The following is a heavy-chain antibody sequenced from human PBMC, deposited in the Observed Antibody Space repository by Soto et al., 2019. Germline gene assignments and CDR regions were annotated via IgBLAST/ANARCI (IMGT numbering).Heavy chain of an antibody. CDR3: ARRKAGYSDSSGSGAFDI. CDR1: GSTFTDYY. V-gene: IGHV1-2*02. CDR2: INPNSGDT. Sequence: XSVKVSWKASGSTFTDYYLNWVRQAPGQGLEWMGWINPNSGDTIYAQKFQGRVTLTRDTSISTAYMELSRLRSDDTAVYYCARRKAGYSDSSGSGAFDIWGQGTMVTVSS. J-gene: IGHJ3*02. D-gene: IGHD3-22*01.